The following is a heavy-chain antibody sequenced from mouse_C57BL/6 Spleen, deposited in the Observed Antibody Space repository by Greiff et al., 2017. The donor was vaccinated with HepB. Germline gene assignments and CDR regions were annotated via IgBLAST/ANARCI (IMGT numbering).Heavy chain of an antibody. D-gene: IGHD4-1*01. V-gene: IGHV1-78*01. J-gene: IGHJ3*01. Sequence: QVQLQQSDAELVKPGASVKISCKVSGYTFTDHTIHWMKQRPEQGLEWIGYIYPRDGSNKYNEKFKGMATLTADKSSSKAYMQLNSLTSEDSAVYFCAKEEGLTGSAWFAYWGQGTLVTVSA. CDR2: IYPRDGSN. CDR1: GYTFTDHT. CDR3: AKEEGLTGSAWFAY.